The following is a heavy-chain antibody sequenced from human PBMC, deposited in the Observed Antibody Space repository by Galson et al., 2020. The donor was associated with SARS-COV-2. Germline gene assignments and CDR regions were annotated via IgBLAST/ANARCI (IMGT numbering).Heavy chain of an antibody. D-gene: IGHD3-22*01. Sequence: GSLRLSCGASGFTFSSSAIHLVRQAPGQGLGWVAIISYDGTTIYKSDSVKGRFTISRDISKNILYLQMNRLRPEDTGVYYCARETDDDSSSWYDYWGQGTLVTVSP. CDR3: ARETDDDSSSWYDY. V-gene: IGHV3-30*04. CDR1: GFTFSSSA. J-gene: IGHJ4*02. CDR2: ISYDGTTI.